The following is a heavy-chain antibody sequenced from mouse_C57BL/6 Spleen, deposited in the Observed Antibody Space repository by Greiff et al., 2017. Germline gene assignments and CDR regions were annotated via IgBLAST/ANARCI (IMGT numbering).Heavy chain of an antibody. D-gene: IGHD2-4*01. CDR2: INPNNGGT. CDR3: ARPRLRRNYYAMDY. CDR1: GYTFTDYN. Sequence: VQLKQSGPELVKPGASVKIPCKASGYTFTDYNMDWVKQSHGKSLEWIGDINPNNGGTIYNQKFKGKATLTVDKSSSTAYMELRSLTSEDTAVYYCARPRLRRNYYAMDYWGQGTSVTVSS. V-gene: IGHV1-18*01. J-gene: IGHJ4*01.